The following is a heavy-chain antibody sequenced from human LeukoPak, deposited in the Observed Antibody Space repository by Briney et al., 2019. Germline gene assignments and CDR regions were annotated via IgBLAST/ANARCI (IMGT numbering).Heavy chain of an antibody. CDR1: GGSISSYY. CDR3: ARDRRIAAAGSSGTSPEVDY. D-gene: IGHD6-13*01. Sequence: SETLSLTCTVSGGSISSYYWSWIRQPAGKGLEWIGRIYTSGSTNYNPSLKSRVTMSVETSKNQFSLKLSSVTAADTAVYYCARDRRIAAAGSSGTSPEVDYWGQGTLVTVSS. CDR2: IYTSGST. V-gene: IGHV4-4*07. J-gene: IGHJ4*02.